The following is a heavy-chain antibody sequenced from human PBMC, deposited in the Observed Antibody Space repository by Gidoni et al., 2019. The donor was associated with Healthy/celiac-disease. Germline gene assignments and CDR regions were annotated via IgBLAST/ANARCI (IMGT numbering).Heavy chain of an antibody. J-gene: IGHJ4*02. D-gene: IGHD2-15*01. CDR3: AGVGVVVAAEYYFDY. V-gene: IGHV3-30-3*01. CDR1: VFSFSRYA. CDR2: ISYDGSNK. Sequence: VQLVESGAVVVQPGRSLRLSCAASVFSFSRYAMHWVRQAPGKGLEWVAVISYDGSNKYYADSVKGRFTNSRDNSKNTLYLQMNSLRAEDTAVYYCAGVGVVVAAEYYFDYWGQGTLVTVSS.